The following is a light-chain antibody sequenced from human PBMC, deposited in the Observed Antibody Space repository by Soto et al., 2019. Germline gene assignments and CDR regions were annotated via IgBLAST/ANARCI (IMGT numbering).Light chain of an antibody. CDR1: QSVGRDY. CDR2: DAS. J-gene: IGKJ5*01. Sequence: EIVLTQFPGTLSLSPGERATLSCRASQSVGRDYLAWFQQTPGQARRLLIHDASSRATGIPDRFSGSGSATDFTLTISRLEPEDFAVYYCQQYATTPITFGQGTRLEIK. V-gene: IGKV3-20*01. CDR3: QQYATTPIT.